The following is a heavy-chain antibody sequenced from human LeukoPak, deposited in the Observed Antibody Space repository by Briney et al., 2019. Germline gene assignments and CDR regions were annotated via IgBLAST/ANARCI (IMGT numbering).Heavy chain of an antibody. CDR3: AGGAQRHKLDSSAYRPTFRYYYYGMDV. CDR1: VFTCSDYY. Sequence: TGGSLRLSCVASVFTCSDYYMTWIRQAPGKGLEWVSFICNSGNTIYYRHSVKGRFTSSRDNAKKSLYLQINNLRDEDTAVYYCAGGAQRHKLDSSAYRPTFRYYYYGMDVWGQGTTVSVSS. V-gene: IGHV3-11*01. CDR2: ICNSGNTI. J-gene: IGHJ6*02. D-gene: IGHD3-22*01.